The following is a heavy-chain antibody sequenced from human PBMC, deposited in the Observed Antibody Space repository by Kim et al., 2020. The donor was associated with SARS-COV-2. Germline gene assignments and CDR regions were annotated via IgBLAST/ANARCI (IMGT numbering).Heavy chain of an antibody. Sequence: SETLSLTCTVSGGSISSGGYYWSWIRQHQGKGLEWLGYIYYSGSTYYNPSLKSRVPISVATSKNKFSLKLSSVTAADTAGYYCARGLACSSTSCYVHPELNWYFDLRGRGTLVTISS. V-gene: IGHV4-31*03. D-gene: IGHD2-2*01. CDR3: ARGLACSSTSCYVHPELNWYFDL. CDR2: IYYSGST. CDR1: GGSISSGGYY. J-gene: IGHJ2*01.